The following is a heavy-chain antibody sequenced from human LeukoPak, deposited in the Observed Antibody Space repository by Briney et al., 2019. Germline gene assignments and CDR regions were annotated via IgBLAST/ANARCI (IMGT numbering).Heavy chain of an antibody. V-gene: IGHV1-2*02. CDR3: ASEGYYYDSSGYLFDY. CDR1: GYTFTGYY. CDR2: INPNSGGT. Sequence: GASVKVSCKASGYTFTGYYMHRVRQAPGQGLEWMGWINPNSGGTNYAQKFQGRVTMTRDTSISTAYMELSRLRSDDTAVYYCASEGYYYDSSGYLFDYWGQGTLVTVSS. D-gene: IGHD3-22*01. J-gene: IGHJ4*02.